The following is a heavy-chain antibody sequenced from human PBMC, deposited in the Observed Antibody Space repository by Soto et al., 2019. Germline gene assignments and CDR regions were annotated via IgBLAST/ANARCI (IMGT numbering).Heavy chain of an antibody. CDR1: GFTFSSYG. J-gene: IGHJ6*02. V-gene: IGHV3-33*01. CDR3: ARDQGTGYYYYGRDV. Sequence: PGGSLRLSCAASGFTFSSYGMHWVRQAPGKGLEWVAVIWYDGSNKYYADSVKGRFTISRDNSKNTLYLQMNSLRAEDTAVYYCARDQGTGYYYYGRDVWGQGTTVTVSS. CDR2: IWYDGSNK. D-gene: IGHD1-1*01.